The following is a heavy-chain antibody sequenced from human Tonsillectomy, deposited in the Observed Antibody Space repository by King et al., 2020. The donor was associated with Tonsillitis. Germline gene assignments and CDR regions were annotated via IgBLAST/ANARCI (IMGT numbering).Heavy chain of an antibody. V-gene: IGHV1-46*03. Sequence: VQLVQSGAEVKKPGASVKVSCKASGYTFTSYYMHWVRQAPGQGLEWMGIINPSGGSTTYEQKFQGRVTMTRDTSTSTVYMEPSSLRSEDTAVFYCARGSTSWAAEYFHHWGQGTLVTVSS. CDR3: ARGSTSWAAEYFHH. J-gene: IGHJ1*01. D-gene: IGHD2-2*01. CDR1: GYTFTSYY. CDR2: INPSGGST.